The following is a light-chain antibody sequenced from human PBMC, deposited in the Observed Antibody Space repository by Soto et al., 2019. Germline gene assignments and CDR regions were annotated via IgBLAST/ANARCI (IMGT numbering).Light chain of an antibody. CDR1: NSDVGAYNY. CDR3: SSYADSNNSGWV. V-gene: IGLV2-8*01. J-gene: IGLJ3*02. CDR2: EVS. Sequence: QSALTQPPSASGSPGQSVTISCTGTNSDVGAYNYVSWYQQHPGKAPKLMIYEVSKRPSGVPDRFSGSKSGNTASLTVSGLQAEDEADYYCSSYADSNNSGWVFGGGTKLPS.